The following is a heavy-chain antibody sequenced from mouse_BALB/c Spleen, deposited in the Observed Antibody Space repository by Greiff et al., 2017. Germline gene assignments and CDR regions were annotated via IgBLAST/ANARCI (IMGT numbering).Heavy chain of an antibody. CDR1: GYTFTSYY. CDR3: TKGLRLRGYFDY. CDR2: INPSNGGT. V-gene: IGHV1S81*02. D-gene: IGHD1-2*01. Sequence: QVQLQQSGAELVKPGASVKLSCKASGYTFTSYYMYWVKQRPGQGLEWIGEINPSNGGTNFNEKFKSKATLTVDKSSSTAYMQLSSLTSEDSAVYYCTKGLRLRGYFDYWGQGTTLTVSS. J-gene: IGHJ2*01.